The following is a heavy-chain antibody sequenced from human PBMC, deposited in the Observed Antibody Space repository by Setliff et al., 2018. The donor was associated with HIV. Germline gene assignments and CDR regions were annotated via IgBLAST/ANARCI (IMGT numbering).Heavy chain of an antibody. Sequence: PSVKVSCKASGYSFTGYYVNWVRQAPGQGLEWMGRINPKSGATNLAQKFQGRVTLTRDTSVTTVYMELTSLRSDDTAVYYCARKDGVGYCDSNSCYGIGPIDFWGQGSLVTVSS. CDR3: ARKDGVGYCDSNSCYGIGPIDF. CDR2: INPKSGAT. D-gene: IGHD2-2*01. CDR1: GYSFTGYY. V-gene: IGHV1-2*06. J-gene: IGHJ4*02.